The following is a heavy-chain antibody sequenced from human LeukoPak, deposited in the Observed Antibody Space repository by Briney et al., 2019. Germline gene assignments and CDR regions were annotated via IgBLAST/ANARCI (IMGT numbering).Heavy chain of an antibody. V-gene: IGHV3-23*01. CDR2: ISGSAGST. Sequence: GGSLRLSCAASGFTLSSYAMSWVRQAPGKGLEWVSLISGSAGSTYYADSVRGRFTISRDNSKNTLYLQMNSLRAEDTAIYYCAKAFWSGYYFDYWGQGTLVTVSS. CDR1: GFTLSSYA. D-gene: IGHD3-3*01. CDR3: AKAFWSGYYFDY. J-gene: IGHJ4*02.